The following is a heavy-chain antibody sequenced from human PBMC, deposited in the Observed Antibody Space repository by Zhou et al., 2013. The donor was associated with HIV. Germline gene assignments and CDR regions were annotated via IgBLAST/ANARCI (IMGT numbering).Heavy chain of an antibody. J-gene: IGHJ4*02. CDR3: ATMPHLTGATVDMTAIGGGDY. D-gene: IGHD3-16*01. Sequence: QVQLVQSGAEVKKPGASVRVSCKVSGYTLTELLIHWVRQAPGGGPEWMGRFDPENRETTYAQKFQGRVIMTGDTSTDTAYMSMTSLTYDDTAVYFCATMPHLTGATVDMTAIGGGDYWGRGTPVTVSS. V-gene: IGHV1-24*01. CDR1: GYTLTELL. CDR2: FDPENRET.